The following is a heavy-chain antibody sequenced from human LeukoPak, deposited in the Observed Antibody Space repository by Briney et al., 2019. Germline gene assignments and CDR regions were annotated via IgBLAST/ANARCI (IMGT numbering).Heavy chain of an antibody. V-gene: IGHV1-46*01. CDR3: ARMVTAIRGDDY. Sequence: ASVKVSCKASGYTFTNYYMHWVRQAPGQGLEWMGIINPRGGSTTYAQKFQGRVTMTRDTSTSTVYMELSSLRSEDTAVYYCARMVTAIRGDDYWGQGTLVTVSS. CDR2: INPRGGST. J-gene: IGHJ4*02. D-gene: IGHD2-21*02. CDR1: GYTFTNYY.